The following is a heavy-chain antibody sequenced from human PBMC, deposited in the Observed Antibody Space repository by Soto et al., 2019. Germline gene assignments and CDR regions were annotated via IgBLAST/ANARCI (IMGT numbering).Heavy chain of an antibody. D-gene: IGHD3-3*01. J-gene: IGHJ6*02. Sequence: GASVKVSCKASGYTFTIYGISCVLQAPLQWLDWMGCISAYNGNTNYAQKLQGRVTMTTDTSTSTAYMELRSLRSDDTAVYYCARYGEIITIFGVVIPSYYGIDVWGQGTTVTVSS. CDR1: GYTFTIYG. CDR3: ARYGEIITIFGVVIPSYYGIDV. V-gene: IGHV1-18*04. CDR2: ISAYNGNT.